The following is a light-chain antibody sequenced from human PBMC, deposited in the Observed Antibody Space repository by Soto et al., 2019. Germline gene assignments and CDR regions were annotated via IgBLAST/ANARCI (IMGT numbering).Light chain of an antibody. Sequence: QSVLTQPPSVSGAPGQRVTISCTGSSSNIGAGYDVHWYQQVPGTAPKLLIYGNTNRPSGVPDRFSGSKSGTSASLVITGLQADDEADYYCQSYDNSLSGSYVFGNGTKV. CDR1: SSNIGAGYD. V-gene: IGLV1-40*01. J-gene: IGLJ1*01. CDR3: QSYDNSLSGSYV. CDR2: GNT.